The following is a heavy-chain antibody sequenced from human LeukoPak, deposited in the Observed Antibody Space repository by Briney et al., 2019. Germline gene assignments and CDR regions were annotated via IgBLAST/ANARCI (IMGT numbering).Heavy chain of an antibody. CDR3: TRDRGIYNWFDP. CDR1: GFTFSGSA. V-gene: IGHV3-73*01. CDR2: IDKKDNLYAT. Sequence: GGSLRLSCAASGFTFSGSAVHWVRQSSGKGLEWVGHIDKKDNLYATAYAESVKGRFTISRDDSKDTAFLHMDSLKTEDTALYYCTRDRGIYNWFDPWGQGTLVTVSS. J-gene: IGHJ5*02. D-gene: IGHD2-15*01.